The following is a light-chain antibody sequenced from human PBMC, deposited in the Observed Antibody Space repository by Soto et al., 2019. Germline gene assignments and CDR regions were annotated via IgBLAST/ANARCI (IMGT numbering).Light chain of an antibody. CDR3: LQYNGYYLT. CDR1: QTISGW. CDR2: DAS. V-gene: IGKV1-5*01. J-gene: IGKJ1*01. Sequence: DIQMTQSPSTLSASVGDTVTITCRASQTISGWLAWYQQRAGKAPNLLIFDASTLESGFPSRYSGSGSGTPFTLTIICLQTDVFATYYSLQYNGYYLTFGQGTKVDIK.